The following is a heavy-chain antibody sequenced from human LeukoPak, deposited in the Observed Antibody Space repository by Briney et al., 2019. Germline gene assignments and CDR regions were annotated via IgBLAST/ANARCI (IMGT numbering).Heavy chain of an antibody. D-gene: IGHD6-19*01. V-gene: IGHV3-74*01. J-gene: IGHJ4*02. CDR1: GFTFSSYW. CDR3: ARTYSSFDY. Sequence: GGSLRLSCAVSGFTFSSYWMHWVRQAPGKGLVWVSRINNDGSTTAYVDSVKGRFTISRDNTKNTLYLQMNSLRAEDTAVYYCARTYSSFDYWGQGTLVTVSS. CDR2: INNDGSTT.